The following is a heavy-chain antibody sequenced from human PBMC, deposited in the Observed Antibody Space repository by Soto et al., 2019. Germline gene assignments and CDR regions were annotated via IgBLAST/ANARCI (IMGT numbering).Heavy chain of an antibody. CDR1: GYTFTSYY. V-gene: IGHV1-46*01. D-gene: IGHD6-6*01. J-gene: IGHJ6*02. Sequence: ASVKVSCKASGYTFTSYYMHWVRQAPGQGLEWKGIINPSGGSTSYAQKFQGRVTMTRDTSTSTVYMELSSLRSEDTAVYYCARTYSSSSGDNYYYGMDVWGQGTTVTVSS. CDR2: INPSGGST. CDR3: ARTYSSSSGDNYYYGMDV.